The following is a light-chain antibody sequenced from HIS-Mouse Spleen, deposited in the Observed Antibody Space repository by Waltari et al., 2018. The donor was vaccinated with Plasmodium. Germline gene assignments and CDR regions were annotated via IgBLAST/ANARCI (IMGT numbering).Light chain of an antibody. CDR2: AAS. CDR1: QGISSY. CDR3: QQYYSYPLT. Sequence: AIRLTQSPSPSSASTGDRVTITCRASQGISSYLAWYQQKPGKAPKLLIYAASTLQSGVPSRFSGSGSGTDFTLTISCLQSEDFATYYCQQYYSYPLTFGGGTKVEIK. V-gene: IGKV1-8*01. J-gene: IGKJ4*01.